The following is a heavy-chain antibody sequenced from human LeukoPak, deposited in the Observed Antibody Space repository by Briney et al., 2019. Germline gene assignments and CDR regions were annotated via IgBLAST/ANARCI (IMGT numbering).Heavy chain of an antibody. CDR2: ISGSGGST. CDR3: ASSRWGYCSSTSCYTAS. CDR1: EFTFSSYA. Sequence: GGSLRLSCAASEFTFSSYAMSWVRQAPGKGLEWVSAISGSGGSTYYADSVKGRFTISRDNSKNTLYLQMNSLRAEDTAVYYCASSRWGYCSSTSCYTASWGQGTLVTVSS. V-gene: IGHV3-23*01. D-gene: IGHD2-2*02. J-gene: IGHJ4*02.